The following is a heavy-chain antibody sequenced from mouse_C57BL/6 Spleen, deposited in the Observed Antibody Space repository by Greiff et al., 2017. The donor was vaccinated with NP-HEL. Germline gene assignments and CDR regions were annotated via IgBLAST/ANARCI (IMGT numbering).Heavy chain of an antibody. CDR2: IDPETGGT. CDR3: TRSGYDGSSSRWYFDV. CDR1: GYTFTDYE. J-gene: IGHJ1*03. V-gene: IGHV1-15*01. D-gene: IGHD1-1*01. Sequence: VKLMESGAELVRPGASVTLSCKASGYTFTDYEMHWVKQTPVHGLEWIGAIDPETGGTAYNQKFKGKAILTADKSSSTAYMELRSLTSEDSAVYYCTRSGYDGSSSRWYFDVWGTGTTVTVSS.